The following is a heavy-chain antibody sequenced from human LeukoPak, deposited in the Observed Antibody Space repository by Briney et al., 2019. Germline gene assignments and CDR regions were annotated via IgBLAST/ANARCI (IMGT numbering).Heavy chain of an antibody. V-gene: IGHV3-48*03. J-gene: IGHJ3*02. D-gene: IGHD3-22*01. Sequence: PGGSLRLSCAASGFTFSSYEMNWVRQAPGKGLEWVSYISGSGSTIYYADSVKGRFTISRDNAKNSLYLQMNSLRAEDTAVYYCARLSSDDAFDIWGQGTMVTVSS. CDR1: GFTFSSYE. CDR2: ISGSGSTI. CDR3: ARLSSDDAFDI.